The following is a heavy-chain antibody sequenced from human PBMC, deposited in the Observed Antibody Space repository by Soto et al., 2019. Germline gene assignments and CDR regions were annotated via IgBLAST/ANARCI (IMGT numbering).Heavy chain of an antibody. D-gene: IGHD3-16*01. V-gene: IGHV4-34*01. CDR2: INHSGST. J-gene: IGHJ6*04. CDR1: GGSFSGYY. Sequence: TSETLSLTCAGYGGSFSGYYCTWIRQPPGKGLEWIGEINHSGSTNYNPSLKSRVTISIDTSKNQFSLKLSSVTAADTAVYYCARVMSYYYYYGMDVWGKGTTVTVSS. CDR3: ARVMSYYYYYGMDV.